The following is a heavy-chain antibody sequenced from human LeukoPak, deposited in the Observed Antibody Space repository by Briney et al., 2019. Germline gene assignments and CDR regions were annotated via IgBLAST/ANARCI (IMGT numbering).Heavy chain of an antibody. CDR3: ASGSGSYRTPYYYMDV. V-gene: IGHV3-53*01. Sequence: GGSLRLSCAASGFTFSSNYMSWVRQAPGKGLEGVAVIYSGGSTYYADSVKGRFTISRDNSKNTLYLQMNSLRAEDTAVYYCASGSGSYRTPYYYMDVWGTGTTVTVSS. D-gene: IGHD3-10*01. CDR2: IYSGGST. CDR1: GFTFSSNY. J-gene: IGHJ6*03.